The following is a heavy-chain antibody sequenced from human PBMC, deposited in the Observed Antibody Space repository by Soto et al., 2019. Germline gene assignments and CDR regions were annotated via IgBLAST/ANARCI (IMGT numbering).Heavy chain of an antibody. CDR1: GFTFSSYW. V-gene: IGHV3-7*03. Sequence: GGSLRLSCAASGFTFSSYWMSWVRQAPGKGLEWVANIKQDGSEQYYVDSVKGRFTISRDNAKNSLYLQMNSLRAEDTAVYYCARAEGYCSSTSCYTPYYYYGMDVWGQGTTVTVSS. CDR3: ARAEGYCSSTSCYTPYYYYGMDV. CDR2: IKQDGSEQ. D-gene: IGHD2-2*02. J-gene: IGHJ6*02.